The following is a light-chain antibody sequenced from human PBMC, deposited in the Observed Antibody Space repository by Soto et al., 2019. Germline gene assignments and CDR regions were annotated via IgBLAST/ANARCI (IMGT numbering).Light chain of an antibody. V-gene: IGKV3-11*01. CDR3: QQRSNWPPYT. Sequence: EIVLTQSPATLSLSPGERATLSCRASQSVSSYLAWYQQKPGQAPRILIYDASNRATGIPARFSGSGSGKDFTLTISSIETADFAGNYCQQRSNWPPYTFGKGNKLEIK. J-gene: IGKJ2*01. CDR2: DAS. CDR1: QSVSSY.